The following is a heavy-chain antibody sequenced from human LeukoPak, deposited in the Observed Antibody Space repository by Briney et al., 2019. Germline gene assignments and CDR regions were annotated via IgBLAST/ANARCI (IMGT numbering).Heavy chain of an antibody. CDR2: IYYSGST. D-gene: IGHD3-22*01. J-gene: IGHJ4*02. CDR3: ARLGGDYYDSSGYYHPHYFDS. Sequence: SETLSLTCTVSGDSITSSSYYWGWIRQPPGKGLEWIGNIYYSGSTYYNPSLKSRVTIFVDTSKNQFSLRLRSVTAAGTAVYYCARLGGDYYDSSGYYHPHYFDSWGLGTLVTVSS. CDR1: GDSITSSSYY. V-gene: IGHV4-39*01.